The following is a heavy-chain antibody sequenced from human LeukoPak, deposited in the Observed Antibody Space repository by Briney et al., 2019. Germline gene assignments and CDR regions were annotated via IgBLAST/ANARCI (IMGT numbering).Heavy chain of an antibody. Sequence: PSETLSLTCTVSGGSISSSSYYWGWIRQPPGKGLEWIGYIYYSGSTNYNPSLKSRVTISVDTSKNQFSLKLSSVTAADTAVYYCARHIAAAKRDWFDPWGQGTLVTVSS. CDR2: IYYSGST. D-gene: IGHD6-13*01. V-gene: IGHV4-61*05. CDR1: GGSISSSSYY. CDR3: ARHIAAAKRDWFDP. J-gene: IGHJ5*02.